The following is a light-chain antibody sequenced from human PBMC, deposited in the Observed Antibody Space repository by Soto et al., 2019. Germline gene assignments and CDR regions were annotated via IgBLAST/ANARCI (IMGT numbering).Light chain of an antibody. V-gene: IGLV2-8*01. CDR1: SSDVGAYNY. J-gene: IGLJ1*01. CDR3: TSYAGTYSFFYV. Sequence: QSVLTQPPSASGSPGQSVTISCTGTSSDVGAYNYVSWYQQLPGKAPKLIIYEVSKRPSGVHDRFSGSKSGNTASLTVSGLQAEYEADYYCTSYAGTYSFFYVFGTGTKVTVL. CDR2: EVS.